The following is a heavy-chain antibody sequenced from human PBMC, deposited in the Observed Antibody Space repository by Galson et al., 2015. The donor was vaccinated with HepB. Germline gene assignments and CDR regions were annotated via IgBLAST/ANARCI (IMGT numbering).Heavy chain of an antibody. J-gene: IGHJ4*02. V-gene: IGHV1-46*01. CDR3: ARVGAFGAVDD. D-gene: IGHD3-10*01. CDR1: GYTSTSYY. Sequence: SVKVSCKASGYTSTSYYMHWVRQAPGQGLEWMGIINPSGGSTSYAQKFQGRVTMTRDTSTSTVYMELSSLRSEDTAVYYCARVGAFGAVDDWGQGTLVTVSS. CDR2: INPSGGST.